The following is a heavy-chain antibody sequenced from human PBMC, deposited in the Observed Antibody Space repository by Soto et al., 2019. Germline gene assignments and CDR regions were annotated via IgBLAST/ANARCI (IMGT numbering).Heavy chain of an antibody. CDR3: AREWVVPAAQYPHYYYGMDV. Sequence: GESLKISCKGSGYSFTSYWIGWVRQMPGKGLEWMGITYPGDSDTRYSPSFQGQVTISADKSTSTAYLQWSSLKASDTAMYYCAREWVVPAAQYPHYYYGMDVWGQGTTVTVSS. CDR2: TYPGDSDT. V-gene: IGHV5-51*01. D-gene: IGHD2-2*01. J-gene: IGHJ6*02. CDR1: GYSFTSYW.